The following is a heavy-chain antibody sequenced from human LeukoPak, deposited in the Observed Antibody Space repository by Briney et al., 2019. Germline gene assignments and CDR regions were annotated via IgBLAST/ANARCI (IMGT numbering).Heavy chain of an antibody. CDR3: ARGGSSWYDNWFGP. CDR1: GGSISSYY. D-gene: IGHD6-13*01. V-gene: IGHV4-59*01. J-gene: IGHJ5*02. CDR2: IYYSGST. Sequence: SETLSLTCTVSGGSISSYYWSWIRQPPGKGLEWIGYIYYSGSTNYNPSLKSRVTISVDTSKNQFSLKLSSVTAADTAVYYCARGGSSWYDNWFGPWGQGTLVTVSS.